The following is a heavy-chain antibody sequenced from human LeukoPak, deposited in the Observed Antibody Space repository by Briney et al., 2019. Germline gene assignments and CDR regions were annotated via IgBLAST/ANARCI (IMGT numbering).Heavy chain of an antibody. CDR2: IYRAGDT. V-gene: IGHV3-13*01. J-gene: IGHJ4*02. D-gene: IGHD6-19*01. CDR1: GFTLSTYD. Sequence: GGSLRLSCAASGFTLSTYDMHWVRQPTGEGLERVSIIYRAGDTYYPGSVKGRFTISRDNAKNSLYLQMNSLRAEDTAVYYCATIAVAGTGGFDYWGQGTLVTVSS. CDR3: ATIAVAGTGGFDY.